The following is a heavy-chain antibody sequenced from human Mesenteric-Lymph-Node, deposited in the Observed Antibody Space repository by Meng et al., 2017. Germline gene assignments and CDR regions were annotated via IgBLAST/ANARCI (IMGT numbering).Heavy chain of an antibody. J-gene: IGHJ4*02. V-gene: IGHV3-23*01. CDR1: GSTFSSYA. Sequence: GGSLRFPCAAPGSTFSSYAMSWVRQAPGKGLEWGSAISGSVGSTYYADSVKGRFTISRDNSKNTLYLQMNGLGAEDTAVYYCASYNGSGSYHKWGQGTLVTVSS. CDR3: ASYNGSGSYHK. CDR2: ISGSVGST. D-gene: IGHD3-10*01.